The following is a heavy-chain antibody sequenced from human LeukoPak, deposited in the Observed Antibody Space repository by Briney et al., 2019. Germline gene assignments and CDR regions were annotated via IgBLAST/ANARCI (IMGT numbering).Heavy chain of an antibody. CDR2: ITSDGRST. CDR1: GFTFSNYW. D-gene: IGHD2-2*01. CDR3: ARDSPRGPYIVVVPAAGGDAFDI. V-gene: IGHV3-74*01. Sequence: GGSLRLSCAASGFTFSNYWMHWVRQAPGKGLEWVSRITSDGRSTSHADSVKGRFTISRDNAKNTLYLQVNSLRAEDTAVYYCARDSPRGPYIVVVPAAGGDAFDIWGQGTMVTVSS. J-gene: IGHJ3*02.